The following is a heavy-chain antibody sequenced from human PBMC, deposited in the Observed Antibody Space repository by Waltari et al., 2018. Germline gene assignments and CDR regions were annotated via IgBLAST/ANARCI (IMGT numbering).Heavy chain of an antibody. D-gene: IGHD4-17*01. Sequence: QVHLQESGSGLGKPSETLSLTCTVSGGSITSDYWSWIRQSPGKGLEWIGYIYDSGNTNYNPSLKSRVTISVDTSKNQFSLKLASVTAADTAVYYCARGGGDYPRNWFDPWGQGTLVTVSS. CDR3: ARGGGDYPRNWFDP. J-gene: IGHJ5*02. V-gene: IGHV4-59*01. CDR2: IYDSGNT. CDR1: GGSITSDY.